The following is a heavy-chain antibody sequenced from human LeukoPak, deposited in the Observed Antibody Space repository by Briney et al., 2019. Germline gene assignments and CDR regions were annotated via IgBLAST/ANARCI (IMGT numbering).Heavy chain of an antibody. J-gene: IGHJ4*02. CDR3: ARREWFGEFDY. CDR2: IYYSGST. V-gene: IGHV4-61*08. Sequence: SQTLSLTCTVSGGSISSGDYYWSWIRQPPGTGLEWIGYIYYSGSTNYNPSLKSRVTISVDTSKNQFSLRLSSVTAADTAVYYCARREWFGEFDYWGQGTLVTVSS. D-gene: IGHD3-10*01. CDR1: GGSISSGDYY.